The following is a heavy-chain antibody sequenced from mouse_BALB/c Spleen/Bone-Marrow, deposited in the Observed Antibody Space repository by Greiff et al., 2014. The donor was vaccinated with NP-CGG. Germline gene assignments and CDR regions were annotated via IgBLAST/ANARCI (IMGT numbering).Heavy chain of an antibody. D-gene: IGHD2-4*01. CDR1: GFSFTSYG. J-gene: IGHJ1*01. Sequence: VQRVESGPGLVAPSQSLSITCTVSGFSFTSYGVHWVRQPPGKGLEWLGVIWAGGSTNYNAALMSRLSISKDNSKSQVFLKMNSPQTDDTAMYYCARDPIYYDYDWYFDVWGAGTTVTVSS. CDR2: IWAGGST. V-gene: IGHV2-9*02. CDR3: ARDPIYYDYDWYFDV.